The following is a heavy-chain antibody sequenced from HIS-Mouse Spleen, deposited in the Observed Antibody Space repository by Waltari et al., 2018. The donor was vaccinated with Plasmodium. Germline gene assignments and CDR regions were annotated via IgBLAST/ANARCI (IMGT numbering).Heavy chain of an antibody. CDR3: ARGLRGHYWYFDL. J-gene: IGHJ2*01. CDR1: GGSFSVYS. D-gene: IGHD3-10*01. CDR2: INHSGST. V-gene: IGHV4-34*01. Sequence: QVQLQQWGAGLLKPSETLSLTCAVYGGSFSVYSWSWIRQPPGQGLEWIGEINHSGSTNYNPSLKSRVTISVDTSKNQFSLKLSSVTAADTAVYYCARGLRGHYWYFDLWGRGTLVTVSS.